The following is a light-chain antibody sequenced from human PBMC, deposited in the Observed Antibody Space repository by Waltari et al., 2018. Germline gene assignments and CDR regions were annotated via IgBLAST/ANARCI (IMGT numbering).Light chain of an antibody. V-gene: IGKV4-1*01. CDR2: WAC. CDR1: QSLLYSSNNKNY. CDR3: QQFFAKPLT. J-gene: IGKJ4*01. Sequence: DIVMTQSPDSLAVSLGERATINCKSSQSLLYSSNNKNYLACYQQKPGQPPKLLISWACTPDSGVPARFKCSGSATDFTLTISTLQAEDVAVYYCQQFFAKPLTFGGGTKVEIK.